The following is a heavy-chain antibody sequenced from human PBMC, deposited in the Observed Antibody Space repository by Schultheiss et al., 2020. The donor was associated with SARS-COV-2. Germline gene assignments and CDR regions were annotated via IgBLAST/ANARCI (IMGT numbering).Heavy chain of an antibody. V-gene: IGHV4-31*03. CDR2: IYYSGST. CDR3: ARGLWWGSPNPFDY. Sequence: SETLSLTCTVSGGSISSGGYYWSWILQHPGKGLEWIGYIYYSGSTYYNPSLKSRVTISVDTSKNQFSLKLSSVTAAHTAVYYCARGLWWGSPNPFDYWGQGTLVTVSS. J-gene: IGHJ4*02. D-gene: IGHD4/OR15-4a*01. CDR1: GGSISSGGYY.